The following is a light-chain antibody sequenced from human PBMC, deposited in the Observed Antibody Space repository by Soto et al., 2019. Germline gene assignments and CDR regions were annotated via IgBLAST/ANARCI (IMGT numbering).Light chain of an antibody. Sequence: QLVLTQPPSASGAPGQTVTISCTGTSSDVGGYNYVSWYQQHPGKAPKLMISEVTKRPSGVPDRFSGSKSGNAASLTVSGLQAEDEDDYYCSSYAGSNNWVFGGGTKLTVL. CDR1: SSDVGGYNY. J-gene: IGLJ3*02. V-gene: IGLV2-8*01. CDR3: SSYAGSNNWV. CDR2: EVT.